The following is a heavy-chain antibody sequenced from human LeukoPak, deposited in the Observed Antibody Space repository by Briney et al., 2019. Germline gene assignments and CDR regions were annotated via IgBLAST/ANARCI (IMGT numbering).Heavy chain of an antibody. V-gene: IGHV1-69*04. CDR2: VIPIFGIA. CDR3: ARGGSGGDI. CDR1: GGTFSSYA. Sequence: SVKVSCKASGGTFSSYAISWVRQAPGQGLEWMGRVIPIFGIANYAQKFQGRVTITADKSTSTAYMELSSLRSEDTAVYYCARGGSGGDIWGQGTMVTVSS. J-gene: IGHJ3*02. D-gene: IGHD3-10*01.